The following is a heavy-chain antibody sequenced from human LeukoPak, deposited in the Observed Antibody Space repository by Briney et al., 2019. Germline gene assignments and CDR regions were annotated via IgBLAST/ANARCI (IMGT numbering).Heavy chain of an antibody. CDR3: AKNLPVNRLVVGGACGY. V-gene: IGHV3-23*01. D-gene: IGHD1-26*01. Sequence: GGSLRLSCAASGFTFSSYAMSWVRQAPGKGLEWVSAISGSGGSTYYADSVKGRFTISRDNSKNTLYLQMNSLRAEDTAVYYCAKNLPVNRLVVGGACGYWGQGTLVTVSP. CDR1: GFTFSSYA. CDR2: ISGSGGST. J-gene: IGHJ4*02.